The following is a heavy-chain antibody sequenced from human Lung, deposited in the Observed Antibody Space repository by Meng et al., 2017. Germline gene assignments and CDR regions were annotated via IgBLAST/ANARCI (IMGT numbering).Heavy chain of an antibody. V-gene: IGHV4-34*01. CDR1: GGSFSDYY. Sequence: VQLQQWGAVRLKPSETLSLTCVVSGGSFSDYYWSWIRQPPGKGLEWIGEINHSGSTNYNPSLESRATISVDTSQNNLSLKLSSVTAADSAVYYCARGPTTMAHDFDYWGQGTLVTVSS. CDR2: INHSGST. D-gene: IGHD4-11*01. J-gene: IGHJ4*02. CDR3: ARGPTTMAHDFDY.